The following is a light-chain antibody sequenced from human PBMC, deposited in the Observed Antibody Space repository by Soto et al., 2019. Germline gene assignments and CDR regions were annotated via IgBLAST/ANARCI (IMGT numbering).Light chain of an antibody. CDR3: QSYDSSLSAWV. Sequence: QSVLTQPPSVSGAPGQRVTISCTGSRSNIGATFDVNWYQHLPGAAPKLLIQGDTNRPSGVPDRFSGSRSGTSASLAITGLRAEDEADYYCQSYDSSLSAWVFGGGTKLTVL. CDR2: GDT. CDR1: RSNIGATFD. V-gene: IGLV1-40*01. J-gene: IGLJ2*01.